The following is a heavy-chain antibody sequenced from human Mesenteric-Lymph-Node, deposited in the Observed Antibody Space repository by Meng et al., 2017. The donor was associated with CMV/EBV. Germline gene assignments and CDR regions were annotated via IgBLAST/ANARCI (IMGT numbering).Heavy chain of an antibody. CDR3: ASPMYCSTTSCLWTFNS. Sequence: GESLKISCAVSGINVSGNYMSWVRQAPGKGLEWVAVTSHNGGNRYYADSVKGRFTISRDNSQNTLYLDMNNLRSEDTAIYYCASPMYCSTTSCLWTFNSWGQGTLVTVSS. CDR2: TSHNGGNR. CDR1: GINVSGNY. D-gene: IGHD2-2*01. V-gene: IGHV3-30*03. J-gene: IGHJ4*02.